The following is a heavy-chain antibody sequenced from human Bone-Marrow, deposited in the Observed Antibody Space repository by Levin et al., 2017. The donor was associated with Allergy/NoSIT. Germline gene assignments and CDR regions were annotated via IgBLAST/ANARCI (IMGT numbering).Heavy chain of an antibody. CDR2: INAGNGNT. CDR1: GYTFTSYA. Sequence: GESLKISCKASGYTFTSYAMHWVRQAPGQRLEWMGWINAGNGNTKYSQKFQGRVTITRDTSASTAYMELSSLRSEDTAVYYCARWGQPTTGYCSGGSCYSDSNVYGMDVWGQGTTVTVSS. J-gene: IGHJ6*02. D-gene: IGHD2-15*01. CDR3: ARWGQPTTGYCSGGSCYSDSNVYGMDV. V-gene: IGHV1-3*01.